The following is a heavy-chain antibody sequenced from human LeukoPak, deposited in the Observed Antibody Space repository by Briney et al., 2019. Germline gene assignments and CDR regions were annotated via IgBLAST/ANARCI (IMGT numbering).Heavy chain of an antibody. Sequence: ASVKVSCKASGYTFTGYYMHWVRQAPGQGLEWMGWINPNSGGTNYAQKFQGRVTMTRDTSISTAYMELSRLRSDDTAVYYCARMGCGGDCYAFDIWGQGTMVTVSS. CDR1: GYTFTGYY. CDR3: ARMGCGGDCYAFDI. CDR2: INPNSGGT. J-gene: IGHJ3*02. V-gene: IGHV1-2*02. D-gene: IGHD2-21*01.